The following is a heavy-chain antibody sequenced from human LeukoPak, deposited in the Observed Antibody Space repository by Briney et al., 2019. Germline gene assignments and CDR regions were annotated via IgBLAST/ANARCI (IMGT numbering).Heavy chain of an antibody. CDR2: IRYDGSNK. D-gene: IGHD1-26*01. J-gene: IGHJ4*02. CDR1: GFTFSSYG. CDR3: AKLGGSDFDY. V-gene: IGHV3-30*02. Sequence: GGSLRLSCAASGFTFSSYGMHWVRQAPGKGLEWVAFIRYDGSNKYYADSVKGRFTISRDNSKNTLYLHMNSLRAEDTAVYYCAKLGGSDFDYWGQGTLVTVSS.